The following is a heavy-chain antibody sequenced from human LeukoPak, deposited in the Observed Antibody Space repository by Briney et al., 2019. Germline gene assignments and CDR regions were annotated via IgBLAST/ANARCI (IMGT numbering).Heavy chain of an antibody. Sequence: PGGSLRLSCAASGFTFSSYSMNWVRQAPGKGLEWVSYISGSSSTIYYADSVKGRFTISRDNAKNSLYLQMNSLRAEDTAVYYCASMTVLDYWGQGTLVTVSS. J-gene: IGHJ4*02. V-gene: IGHV3-48*01. D-gene: IGHD2-21*02. CDR2: ISGSSSTI. CDR3: ASMTVLDY. CDR1: GFTFSSYS.